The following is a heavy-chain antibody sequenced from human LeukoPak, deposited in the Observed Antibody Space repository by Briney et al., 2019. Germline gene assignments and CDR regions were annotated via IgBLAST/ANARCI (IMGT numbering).Heavy chain of an antibody. Sequence: ASVKVSCKASGYTFTSYGISWVRQAPGQGLEWMGWISAYNGNTNYAQKLQGRVTMTTDTSTSTAYMELRSLRSDDMFFYHGAEGIRDIILLASWGQGTLVTVSS. CDR1: GYTFTSYG. V-gene: IGHV1-18*03. CDR3: AEGIRDIILLAS. CDR2: ISAYNGNT. J-gene: IGHJ5*02. D-gene: IGHD3-10*01.